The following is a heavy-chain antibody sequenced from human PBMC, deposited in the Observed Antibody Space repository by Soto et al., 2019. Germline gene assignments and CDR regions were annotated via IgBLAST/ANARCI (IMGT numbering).Heavy chain of an antibody. J-gene: IGHJ5*02. Sequence: SCPTLVNPTQTLTLTCTFSGFSLSTSGVGXGWIRQPPGKALEWLALIYWNDDKRYSPSLKSRLTITKDTSKNQVVLTMTNMDPVDTATYYCAHRGSSGWYVRMDWFDPWGQGTLVTVSS. V-gene: IGHV2-5*01. CDR3: AHRGSSGWYVRMDWFDP. D-gene: IGHD6-19*01. CDR2: IYWNDDK. CDR1: GFSLSTSGVG.